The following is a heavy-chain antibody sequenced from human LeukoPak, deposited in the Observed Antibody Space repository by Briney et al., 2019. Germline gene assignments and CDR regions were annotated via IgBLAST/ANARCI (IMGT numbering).Heavy chain of an antibody. CDR3: ARAPSVGATSYFDY. J-gene: IGHJ4*02. V-gene: IGHV4-59*01. CDR2: IYYSGST. Sequence: SETLSLTCTVSGGSISSYYWSWIRQPPGKGLEWIGYIYYSGSTNYNPSLRSRVTISVDTSKNQFSLKLSSVTAADTAVYYCARAPSVGATSYFDYWGQGTLVTVSS. D-gene: IGHD1-26*01. CDR1: GGSISSYY.